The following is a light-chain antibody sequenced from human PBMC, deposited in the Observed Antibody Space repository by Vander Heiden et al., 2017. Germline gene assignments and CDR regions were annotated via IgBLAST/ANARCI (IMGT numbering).Light chain of an antibody. CDR1: NNEDKT. V-gene: IGLV3-21*02. CDR3: QVWDSSSGV. Sequence: YVLTQTPSVSAAPGQTARTTCVGSNNEDKTFHWYQQKPSQAPVLVVYDDRYRPPGIPARFSGSNSGNRATLTISRVEDGDEADYYCQVWDSSSGVFGTGTTVTVL. J-gene: IGLJ1*01. CDR2: DDR.